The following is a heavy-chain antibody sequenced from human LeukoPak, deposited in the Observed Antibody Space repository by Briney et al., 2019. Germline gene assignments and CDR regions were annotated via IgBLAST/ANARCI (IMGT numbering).Heavy chain of an antibody. J-gene: IGHJ4*02. Sequence: GGSLRLSCAASGFTFSSYGMSWVRQAPGKGLEWVANIKQDGSEKYYVDSVKGRFTISRDNAKNSLYLQMNSLRAEDTAVYYCARGPEGYDILTGYFDSWGQGTLVTVSS. V-gene: IGHV3-7*01. CDR2: IKQDGSEK. CDR3: ARGPEGYDILTGYFDS. CDR1: GFTFSSYG. D-gene: IGHD3-9*01.